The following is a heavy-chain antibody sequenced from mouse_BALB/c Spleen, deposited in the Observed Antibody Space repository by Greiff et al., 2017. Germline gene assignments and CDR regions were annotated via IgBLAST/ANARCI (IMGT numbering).Heavy chain of an antibody. CDR1: GYTFTDYA. CDR3: ARCPYYGDFDY. Sequence: VQLHQSGAELVRPGVSVKISCKGSGYTFTDYAMHWVKQSHAKSLEWIGVISTYYGDASYNQKFKGKATMTVDKSSSTAYMELARLTSEDSAIYYCARCPYYGDFDYWGQGTTLTVSS. D-gene: IGHD1-1*01. V-gene: IGHV1S137*01. J-gene: IGHJ2*01. CDR2: ISTYYGDA.